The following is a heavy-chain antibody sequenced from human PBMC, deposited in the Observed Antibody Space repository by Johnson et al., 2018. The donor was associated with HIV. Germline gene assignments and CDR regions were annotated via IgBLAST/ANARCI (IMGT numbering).Heavy chain of an antibody. D-gene: IGHD6-6*01. J-gene: IGHJ3*02. CDR3: ARVVTSIAAARAFDI. CDR1: GFTFDDYA. CDR2: IYSGGST. Sequence: VQLVESGGVVVQPGGSLRLSCAASGFTFDDYAMHWVRQAPGKGLEWVSVIYSGGSTYYADSVKGRFTISRDNAKNSLYLQMNSLRAEDTALYYCARVVTSIAAARAFDIWGQGTMVTVSS. V-gene: IGHV3-43D*03.